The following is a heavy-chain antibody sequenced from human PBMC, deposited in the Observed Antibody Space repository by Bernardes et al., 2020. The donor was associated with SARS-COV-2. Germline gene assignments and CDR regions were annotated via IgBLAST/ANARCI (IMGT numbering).Heavy chain of an antibody. CDR3: ARYRYGLDV. J-gene: IGHJ6*02. Sequence: SETLSLTCTVSGVAISTGTYYWAWVRQPAGKGLEWIGRIYTTGSTNYNPSLKSRVTMSVDSSKNQLSLKLTSVTAADTAVYYCARYRYGLDVWGQGTTVTVSS. D-gene: IGHD3-16*02. CDR1: GVAISTGTYY. CDR2: IYTTGST. V-gene: IGHV4-61*02.